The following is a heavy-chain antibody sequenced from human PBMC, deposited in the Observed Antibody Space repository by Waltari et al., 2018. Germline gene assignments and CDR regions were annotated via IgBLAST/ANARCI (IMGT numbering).Heavy chain of an antibody. CDR3: ARHQELWFNY. J-gene: IGHJ4*02. CDR1: GGSLSSSSYY. CDR2: IYYSVGT. V-gene: IGHV4-39*01. Sequence: QLQLQESGPGLVKPSETLSLTCTVSGGSLSSSSYYWGWIRQPPGKGLEWIGSIYYSVGTYHNPSLKSRVTISVDTSKTQFSLKLSSVTAADTAVYYCARHQELWFNYWGQGTLVTVSS. D-gene: IGHD5-18*01.